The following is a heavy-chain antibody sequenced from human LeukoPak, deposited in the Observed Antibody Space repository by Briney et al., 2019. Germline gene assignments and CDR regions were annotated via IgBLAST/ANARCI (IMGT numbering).Heavy chain of an antibody. D-gene: IGHD3-16*02. CDR3: ARGSLARLGELSLKY. J-gene: IGHJ4*02. Sequence: PSETLSHTCTVYGGSFRGYYWSWIRQPPGKGLEWIGEINHSGSTNYNPSLKSRVTISVDTSKNQFSLKLSSVTAADTAVYYCARGSLARLGELSLKYWGQGTLVTVSS. V-gene: IGHV4-34*01. CDR1: GGSFRGYY. CDR2: INHSGST.